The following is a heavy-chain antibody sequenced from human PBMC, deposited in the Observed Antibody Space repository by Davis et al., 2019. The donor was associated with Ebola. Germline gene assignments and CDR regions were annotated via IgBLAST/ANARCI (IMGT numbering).Heavy chain of an antibody. CDR1: GFTFSSYW. CDR2: ISYDGSNK. V-gene: IGHV3-30-3*01. J-gene: IGHJ6*02. Sequence: GGSLRLSCAASGFTFSSYWMSWVRQAPGKGLEWVAVISYDGSNKYYADPVKGRFTISRDNAKNSLYLQMNSLRAEDTAVYYCAREEAQYGMDVWGQGTTVTVSS. CDR3: AREEAQYGMDV.